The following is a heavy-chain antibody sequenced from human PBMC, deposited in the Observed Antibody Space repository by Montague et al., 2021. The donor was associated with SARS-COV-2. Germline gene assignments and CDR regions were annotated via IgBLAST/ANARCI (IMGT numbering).Heavy chain of an antibody. CDR1: SGSFSDYY. Sequence: SETLSLTCAVYSGSFSDYYWTWICQPPGKGLEWIGEINHTGSATYNPSLKSRVTLSVDTSKNQFSLKLQSVTAADTAVYYCARGQVTIFGMLIFIPAAGHLDGRGQGTSVTVSS. CDR3: ARGQVTIFGMLIFIPAAGHLDG. CDR2: INHTGSA. V-gene: IGHV4-34*01. D-gene: IGHD3-3*01. J-gene: IGHJ3*01.